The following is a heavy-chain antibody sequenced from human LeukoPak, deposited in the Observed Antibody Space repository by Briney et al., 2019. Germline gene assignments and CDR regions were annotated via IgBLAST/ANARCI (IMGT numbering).Heavy chain of an antibody. CDR1: GGSISSYY. J-gene: IGHJ4*02. CDR2: IYSTGST. CDR3: ARQIASAGTAGFDF. V-gene: IGHV4-4*07. Sequence: PSETLSLTCTVSGGSISSYYWSWIRQPAGKGLEWIGRIYSTGSTNYNPSLKSRVTMSIDTSKNQFSLRLRSVTAADTAVYYCARQIASAGTAGFDFWGQGALVTVSS. D-gene: IGHD6-13*01.